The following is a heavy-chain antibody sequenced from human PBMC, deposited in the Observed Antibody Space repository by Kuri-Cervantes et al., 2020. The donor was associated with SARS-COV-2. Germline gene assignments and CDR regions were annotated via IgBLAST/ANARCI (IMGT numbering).Heavy chain of an antibody. CDR1: GFTVSSNY. CDR3: AKLGSSPGYYYYMDV. J-gene: IGHJ6*03. V-gene: IGHV3-23*01. D-gene: IGHD6-6*01. CDR2: ISGSGGST. Sequence: GESLKISCAASGFTVSSNYMSWVRQAPGKGLEWVSAISGSGGSTYYADSVKGRFTISRDNSKNTLYLQMNSLRAEDTAVYYCAKLGSSPGYYYYMDVWGKGTTVTVSS.